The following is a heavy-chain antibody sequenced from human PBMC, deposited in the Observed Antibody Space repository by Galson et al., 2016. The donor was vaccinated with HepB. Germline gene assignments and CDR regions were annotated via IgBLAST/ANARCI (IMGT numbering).Heavy chain of an antibody. CDR3: VKGGGYSSGWYKGAFDY. J-gene: IGHJ4*02. Sequence: SLRLSCAASGFTFSFYAMHWVRQAPGKGLEYVSAISGNGGSTYYADSVKGRFTISRDNSKYTLYLQMSSLRTEDTAVYYCVKGGGYSSGWYKGAFDYWGQGTLVTVSS. CDR2: ISGNGGST. D-gene: IGHD6-19*01. CDR1: GFTFSFYA. V-gene: IGHV3-64D*06.